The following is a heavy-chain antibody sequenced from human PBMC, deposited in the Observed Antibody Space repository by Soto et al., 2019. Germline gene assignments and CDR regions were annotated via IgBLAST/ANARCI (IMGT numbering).Heavy chain of an antibody. CDR3: ARLQTYGDYDNWFDP. CDR2: IYPGDSDT. CDR1: GYSFTSYW. V-gene: IGHV5-51*01. J-gene: IGHJ5*02. Sequence: GESLKISCKGSGYSFTSYWIGWVRQMPGKGLEWMGIIYPGDSDTRYSPSFQGQVTISADKSISTTYLQWSSLKASDTAMYYCARLQTYGDYDNWFDPWGQGTLVTVSS. D-gene: IGHD4-17*01.